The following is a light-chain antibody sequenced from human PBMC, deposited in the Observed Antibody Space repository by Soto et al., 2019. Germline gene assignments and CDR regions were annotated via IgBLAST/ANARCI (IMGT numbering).Light chain of an antibody. CDR1: QSVGRS. V-gene: IGKV3-15*01. Sequence: EIVLTQSPGTLSLSPGERATLSCRASQSVGRSLAWYQQKPGQAPRLLIYGASTRATGIPARFSGSGSGTEFTLTISSLQSEDFAVYYCQQYNNWPPERTFGQGTKVDIK. CDR2: GAS. CDR3: QQYNNWPPERT. J-gene: IGKJ1*01.